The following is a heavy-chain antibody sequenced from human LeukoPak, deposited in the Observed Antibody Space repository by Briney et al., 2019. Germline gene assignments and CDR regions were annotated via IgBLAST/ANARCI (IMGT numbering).Heavy chain of an antibody. J-gene: IGHJ3*02. CDR2: IYYSGST. CDR3: ARPSYYYDSSGYYGGAFDI. Sequence: SETLSLTCTVSGGSISSSSYYWGWIRQPPGKGLEWIGSIYYSGSTYYNPSLKSRVTISVDTSKNQFSLKLSSVTAADTAVYYCARPSYYYDSSGYYGGAFDIWGQGTMVTVSS. V-gene: IGHV4-39*01. D-gene: IGHD3-22*01. CDR1: GGSISSSSYY.